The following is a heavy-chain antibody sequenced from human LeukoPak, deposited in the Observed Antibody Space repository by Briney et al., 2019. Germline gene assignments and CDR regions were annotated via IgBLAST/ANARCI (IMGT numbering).Heavy chain of an antibody. CDR3: ARLGPAANDAFDI. CDR1: GRSISSSSYY. V-gene: IGHV4-39*01. J-gene: IGHJ3*02. Sequence: PSETLSLTCPLYGRSISSSSYYWGWLRQPPGKGLEWIGSIYYSGSTYYNPSLKRRVTISVHTSQNQFSLKLSSVTAADTAVYYCARLGPAANDAFDIWGQGTMATVSS. CDR2: IYYSGST. D-gene: IGHD2-2*01.